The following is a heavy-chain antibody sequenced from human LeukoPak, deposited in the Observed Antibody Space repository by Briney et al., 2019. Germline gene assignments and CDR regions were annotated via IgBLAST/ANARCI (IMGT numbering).Heavy chain of an antibody. J-gene: IGHJ4*02. Sequence: SQTLSLTCTVSGGSISSGSYYWRLIRQPAGKGLEWIERIYTSGSTNYNPSLKSRVTISVDTSKNQFSLKLSSVTAADTAVYYCARDLVPYDSSXYIPFXDYWGQGTLVT. V-gene: IGHV4-61*02. CDR3: ARDLVPYDSSXYIPFXDY. CDR1: GGSISSGSYY. CDR2: IYTSGST. D-gene: IGHD3-22*01.